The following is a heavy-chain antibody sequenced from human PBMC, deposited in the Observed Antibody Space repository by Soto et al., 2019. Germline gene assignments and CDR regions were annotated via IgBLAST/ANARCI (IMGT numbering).Heavy chain of an antibody. D-gene: IGHD1-26*01. CDR2: VPGDGSRA. CDR1: GFSFSSYF. CDR3: ARENWYSLDV. Sequence: EVQLVESGGGSVQPGGSLRLSCAASGFSFSSYFMAWVRQAPGEGLVSVSHVPGDGSRASYADSVRGRFTISRDNAKNTLYMQMDSLRAEDTAIYYCARENWYSLDVWGQGTTVTVSS. J-gene: IGHJ6*02. V-gene: IGHV3-74*01.